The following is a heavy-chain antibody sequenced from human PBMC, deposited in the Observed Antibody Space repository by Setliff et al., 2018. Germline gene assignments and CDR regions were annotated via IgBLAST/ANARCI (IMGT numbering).Heavy chain of an antibody. D-gene: IGHD2-15*01. CDR3: ARDAGGSVGNYYFDY. CDR2: INHRGST. J-gene: IGHJ4*02. Sequence: SETLSLTCAAYGGTFSDYYWTWIRQPPGKGLEWIGEINHRGSTNYNPSLKSRVTISIDTSKKQFSLNLSSVTAADTAVYYCARDAGGSVGNYYFDYWGQGTLVTSPQ. V-gene: IGHV4-34*01. CDR1: GGTFSDYY.